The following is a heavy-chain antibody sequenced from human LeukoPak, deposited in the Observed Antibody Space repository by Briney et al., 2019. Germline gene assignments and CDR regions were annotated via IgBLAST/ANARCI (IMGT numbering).Heavy chain of an antibody. Sequence: GESLQISCQGSGYSFTNSWIGWVRQMPGKGLEWMGIIYPGDSDIRYSPSFQGQVTISADKSTATAYLQWSSLKASDTAMYYCARRGGSLVYFDYWGQGTLVTVSS. CDR2: IYPGDSDI. CDR3: ARRGGSLVYFDY. J-gene: IGHJ4*02. CDR1: GYSFTNSW. V-gene: IGHV5-51*01. D-gene: IGHD2-15*01.